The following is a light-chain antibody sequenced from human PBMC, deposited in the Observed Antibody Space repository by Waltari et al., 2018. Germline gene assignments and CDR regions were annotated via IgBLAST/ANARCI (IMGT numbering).Light chain of an antibody. J-gene: IGLJ3*02. CDR2: DVS. CDR1: SSDVGGYNY. V-gene: IGLV2-11*01. CDR3: CSYADRYTWV. Sequence: QSALTQPRSVSGSPGQSVTISCPGTSSDVGGYNYVSWYQQHPGKAPKLRIYDVSKPPSGVPDRFAGSKSVNTASLTISGLQAEDDADYYCCSYADRYTWVFGGGTKLTVL.